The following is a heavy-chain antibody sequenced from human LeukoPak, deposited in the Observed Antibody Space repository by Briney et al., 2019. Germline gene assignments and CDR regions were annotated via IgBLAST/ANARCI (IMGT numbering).Heavy chain of an antibody. CDR2: INTGNGDT. CDR1: GYTFTTYA. Sequence: ASVKVSCKASGYTFTTYAIHWVRQAPGQRLEWLGWINTGNGDTRYSQTFQGRVTITRDTSASTAYMELSSLRPEDTAMYFCARDMGSGSLHYWGQGTLVTVSS. CDR3: ARDMGSGSLHY. V-gene: IGHV1-3*04. J-gene: IGHJ4*02. D-gene: IGHD1-26*01.